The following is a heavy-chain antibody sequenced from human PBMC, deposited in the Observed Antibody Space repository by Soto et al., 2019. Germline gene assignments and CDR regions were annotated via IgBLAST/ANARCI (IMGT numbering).Heavy chain of an antibody. CDR3: ARYGRAWYVDS. D-gene: IGHD6-19*01. V-gene: IGHV6-1*01. CDR1: GDSVSSNSAA. J-gene: IGHJ5*01. Sequence: QIQLQQSGPGLVKPSQTLSLTCAISGDSVSSNSAAWNWISQSPSRGLEWLGRTYYRSKWYSDYAISVRSRITINPDTTLNQFSLQLNSVSPEDTAVYYCARYGRAWYVDSWGQGTLVIVSS. CDR2: TYYRSKWYS.